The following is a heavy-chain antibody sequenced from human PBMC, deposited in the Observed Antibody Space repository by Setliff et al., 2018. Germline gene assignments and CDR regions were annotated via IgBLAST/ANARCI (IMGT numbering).Heavy chain of an antibody. CDR2: IYYSGST. CDR3: ARATSGWYSAYYYYMDV. Sequence: PSETLSLTCTVSGGSISSHYWSWIRQPPGKGLEWIGYIYYSGSTNYNPSLKSRVTISVDTSKNQFSLKLSSVTAADTAVYYCARATSGWYSAYYYYMDVWGKGTTVTVSS. D-gene: IGHD6-19*01. J-gene: IGHJ6*03. V-gene: IGHV4-59*11. CDR1: GGSISSHY.